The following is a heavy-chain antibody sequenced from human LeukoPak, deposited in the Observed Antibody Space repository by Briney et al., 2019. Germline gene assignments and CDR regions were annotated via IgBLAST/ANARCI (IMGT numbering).Heavy chain of an antibody. CDR3: ARMDYSSSSFDS. CDR2: IYYSGST. V-gene: IGHV4-39*01. CDR1: GGSISSNTYY. Sequence: PSETLSLTCSVSGGSISSNTYYWGWIRQPPGKGLEWIGGIYYSGSTYYTPSLKSRATILVDTSKNEFSLRLSSVTAADTAVYFCARMDYSSSSFDSWGQGTLVTVSS. D-gene: IGHD6-6*01. J-gene: IGHJ4*02.